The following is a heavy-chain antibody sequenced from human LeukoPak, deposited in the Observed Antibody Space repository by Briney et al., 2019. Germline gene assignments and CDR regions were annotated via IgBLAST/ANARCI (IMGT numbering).Heavy chain of an antibody. CDR1: GGTFSSYA. V-gene: IGHV1-69*06. CDR3: ARCSPGDSSNFYAVLQY. D-gene: IGHD3-22*01. Sequence: GASVKVSCTASGGTFSSYAISWVRQAPGQGLEWLGGIIPVFGTTTYAQKFQAKVTMTADKSTNTAYLEISSLTSDDTAVYYCARCSPGDSSNFYAVLQYWGQGTQVTVST. CDR2: IIPVFGTT. J-gene: IGHJ4*02.